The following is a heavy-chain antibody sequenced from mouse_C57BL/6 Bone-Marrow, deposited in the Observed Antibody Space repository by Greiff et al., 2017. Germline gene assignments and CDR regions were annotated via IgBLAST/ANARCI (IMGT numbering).Heavy chain of an antibody. J-gene: IGHJ3*01. CDR3: TRIAY. V-gene: IGHV14-4*01. CDR1: GFNIKDDY. Sequence: VHVKQPGAELVRPGASVKLSCTASGFNIKDDYMHWVKQRPEQGLEWIGWIDPENGDTEYASKFQGKATITVDISSNTAYLQLSSLTSEDTAVYYCTRIAYWGQGTLVTVSA. CDR2: IDPENGDT.